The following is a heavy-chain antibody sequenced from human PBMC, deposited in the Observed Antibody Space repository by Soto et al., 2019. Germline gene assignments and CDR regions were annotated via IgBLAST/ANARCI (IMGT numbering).Heavy chain of an antibody. V-gene: IGHV3-21*01. Sequence: PGGSLRLSCAASGFTFSSYSMNWVRQAPGKGLEWVSSISSSSSSYIYYADSVKGRFTISRDNAKNSLYLQMNSLRAEDTAVYYCARGHADYYYGMDVWGQGTTVTVSS. CDR2: ISSSSSSYI. CDR3: ARGHADYYYGMDV. J-gene: IGHJ6*02. CDR1: GFTFSSYS.